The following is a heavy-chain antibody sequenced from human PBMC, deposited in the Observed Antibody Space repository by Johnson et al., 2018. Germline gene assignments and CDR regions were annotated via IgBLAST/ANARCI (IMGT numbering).Heavy chain of an antibody. CDR2: MSYDGRNQ. J-gene: IGHJ3*02. V-gene: IGHV3-30*04. CDR3: VRVCAYCGGDCSLNLCAFDI. CDR1: GFTFHNYA. D-gene: IGHD2-21*02. Sequence: QVQLLESGGGVVQPGRSLRLSCATSGFTFHNYAMHWVRQAPGKGLEWVALMSYDGRNQYSANSVKGRFPIPRDNSKNTLDLQMDSLSLEDTAVYYCVRVCAYCGGDCSLNLCAFDIWGQGTMVTVSS.